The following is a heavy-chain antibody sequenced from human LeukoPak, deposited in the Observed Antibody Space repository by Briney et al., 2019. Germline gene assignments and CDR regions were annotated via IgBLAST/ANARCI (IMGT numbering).Heavy chain of an antibody. CDR1: GGSISSYY. V-gene: IGHV4-59*01. CDR2: IYNSGST. J-gene: IGHJ6*02. CDR3: AKVLNYYYYGMDV. Sequence: SETLFLTCTVSGGSISSYYWSWIRQPPGKGLEWIGYIYNSGSTNYNPSLKSRVTISLDTSKNQFSLKLSSVTAADTAVYYCAKVLNYYYYGMDVWGQGTTVTVSS.